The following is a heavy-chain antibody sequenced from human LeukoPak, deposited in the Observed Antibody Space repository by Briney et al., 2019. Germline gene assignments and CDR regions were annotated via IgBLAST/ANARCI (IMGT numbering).Heavy chain of an antibody. J-gene: IGHJ6*03. D-gene: IGHD6-19*01. CDR3: ARAIRDYIAVAGTWLGDYMDV. V-gene: IGHV1-2*02. CDR2: INPNSGGT. Sequence: GASVKVSCKASGYTFTGYYMHWVRQAPGQGLEWMGWINPNSGGTNYAQKFQGRVTMTRDTSISTAYMELSRLRSDDTAVYYCARAIRDYIAVAGTWLGDYMDVWGKGTTVTVSS. CDR1: GYTFTGYY.